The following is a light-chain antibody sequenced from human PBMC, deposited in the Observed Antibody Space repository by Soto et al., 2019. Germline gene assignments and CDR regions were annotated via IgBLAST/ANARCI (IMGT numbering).Light chain of an antibody. Sequence: EIVLTQSPGTLSVSPGERATLSCRASQSVSSNLAWYQQKPGQAPRLLIYGASTRATGIPARFSGSGSGTEFTLTISSLQSEDFAVYYCQQYNNWPLTFGGGTRWISN. CDR2: GAS. CDR1: QSVSSN. CDR3: QQYNNWPLT. V-gene: IGKV3-15*01. J-gene: IGKJ4*01.